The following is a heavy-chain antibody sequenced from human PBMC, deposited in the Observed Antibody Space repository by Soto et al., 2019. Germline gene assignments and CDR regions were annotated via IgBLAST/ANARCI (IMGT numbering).Heavy chain of an antibody. CDR2: IFYSGTT. D-gene: IGHD1-1*01. V-gene: IGHV4-30-4*01. Sequence: SETLSLTCSVSGYLISSGYYWSWIRQTPGKGLEWIGHIFYSGTTYYNPSLKSRLTISVDTSKNHFSLRLTSVTAADTAVYYCARDLWVEPELYYYGMDVWGQGTTVTVSS. CDR1: GYLISSGYY. J-gene: IGHJ6*02. CDR3: ARDLWVEPELYYYGMDV.